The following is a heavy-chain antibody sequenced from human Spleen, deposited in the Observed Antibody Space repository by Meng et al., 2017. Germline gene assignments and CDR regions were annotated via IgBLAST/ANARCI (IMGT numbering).Heavy chain of an antibody. CDR1: GFTFDDYG. J-gene: IGHJ5*02. CDR2: LNWNGGIK. Sequence: GGSLRLSCVASGFTFDDYGMSWVRQAPGKGLEWVSGLNWNGGIKGYAESVKGRFTISRDNAKNSLYLQMNSLRDEDTALYYCAGGTVAVAGKTGVDHWGQGTLVTVSS. CDR3: AGGTVAVAGKTGVDH. V-gene: IGHV3-20*04. D-gene: IGHD6-19*01.